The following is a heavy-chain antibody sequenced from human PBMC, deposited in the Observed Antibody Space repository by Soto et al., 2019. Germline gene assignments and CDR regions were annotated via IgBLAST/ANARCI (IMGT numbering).Heavy chain of an antibody. V-gene: IGHV1-18*01. CDR2: ISAYNGNT. Sequence: GASVKVSCKASGYTFTSYGISWVRQAPGQGLEWMGWISAYNGNTNYAQKLQGRVTMTTDTSTSTAYMELRSLRSDDTAVYYCARAELSYYYDSSGYMVDYWGQGTLVTVSS. J-gene: IGHJ4*02. D-gene: IGHD3-22*01. CDR3: ARAELSYYYDSSGYMVDY. CDR1: GYTFTSYG.